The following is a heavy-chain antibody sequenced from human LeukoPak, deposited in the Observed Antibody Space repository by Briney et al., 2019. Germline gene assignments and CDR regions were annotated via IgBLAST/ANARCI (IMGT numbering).Heavy chain of an antibody. D-gene: IGHD1-1*01. CDR2: IYHSGST. CDR1: GGSISSGGYY. CDR3: ARGLLTTSNWFDP. V-gene: IGHV4-30-2*01. J-gene: IGHJ5*02. Sequence: KPSGTLSLTCTVSGGSISSGGYYWSWIRQPPGKGLEWIGYIYHSGSTYYNPSLKSRVTISVDRSKNQFSLKLSSVTAADTAVYYCARGLLTTSNWFDPWGQGTLVTVSS.